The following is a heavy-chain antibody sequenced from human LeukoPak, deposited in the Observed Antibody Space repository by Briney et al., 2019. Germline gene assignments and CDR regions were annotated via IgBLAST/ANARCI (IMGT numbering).Heavy chain of an antibody. J-gene: IGHJ3*02. Sequence: GGSLRLSCAASGFTFSSYWMSWVRQAPGTGLEWVANIKQDGSEKYYVDSVKGRFTISRDNAKNSLYLQMNSLRAEDTALYYCAKDMVHYYDSSGPYLHDAFDIWGQGTMVTVSS. D-gene: IGHD3-22*01. CDR2: IKQDGSEK. CDR3: AKDMVHYYDSSGPYLHDAFDI. CDR1: GFTFSSYW. V-gene: IGHV3-7*03.